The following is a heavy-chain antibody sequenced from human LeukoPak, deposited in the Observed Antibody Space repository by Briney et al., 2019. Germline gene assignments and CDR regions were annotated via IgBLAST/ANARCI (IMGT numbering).Heavy chain of an antibody. CDR1: GYTFTGYY. D-gene: IGHD1-7*01. V-gene: IGHV1-2*02. CDR2: INPNSGGT. CDR3: ARAAYNWNSRRFDY. Sequence: ASVKVSCKASGYTFTGYYMHWVRQAPGQGLEWMGWINPNSGGTNYAQKFQGRVTMTRDTSIGTAYMELSRLRSDDTAVYYCARAAYNWNSRRFDYWGQGTLVTVSS. J-gene: IGHJ4*02.